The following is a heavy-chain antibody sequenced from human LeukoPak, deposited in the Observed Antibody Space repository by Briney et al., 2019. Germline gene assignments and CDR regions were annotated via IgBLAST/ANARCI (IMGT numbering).Heavy chain of an antibody. V-gene: IGHV1-18*01. CDR1: GYTFTTHG. J-gene: IGHJ2*01. CDR3: ARDGYFDL. Sequence: ASVRVSCKASGYTFTTHGIAWVRQAPGQGLEWMGWISAHTGITNYAQSLQGRVTMSTDTSTNTAYMELRSLRSDDTAVYYCARDGYFDLWGRGTLVTVSS. CDR2: ISAHTGIT.